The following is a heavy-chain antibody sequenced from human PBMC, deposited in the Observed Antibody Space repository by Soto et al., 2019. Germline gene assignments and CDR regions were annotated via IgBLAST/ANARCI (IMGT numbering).Heavy chain of an antibody. Sequence: QVQLVQSGAEVKKTGSSVKVSCKISGGIFSRHAIDWVRQAPGQGLEWMGGIGPKLGTVIYAQNFQARVTISADELTNTSYRDLSGLTFEDTAVYYCARPRTYDYESDGYYGHQFEDWGQGTLVTVSS. CDR2: IGPKLGTV. D-gene: IGHD3-22*01. CDR3: ARPRTYDYESDGYYGHQFED. J-gene: IGHJ4*02. V-gene: IGHV1-69*01. CDR1: GGIFSRHA.